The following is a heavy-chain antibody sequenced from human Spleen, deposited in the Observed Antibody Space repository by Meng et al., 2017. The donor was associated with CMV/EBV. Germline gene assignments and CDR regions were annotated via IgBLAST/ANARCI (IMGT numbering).Heavy chain of an antibody. V-gene: IGHV3-13*03. CDR2: IGTAGDT. CDR1: GFTFSSYD. CDR3: AKDSRRDYYDSSGYYHDGMDV. Sequence: GESLKISCAACGFTFSSYDMHWVRQATGKGLEWVSAIGTAGDTYYPGSVKGQFTISRENAKNSLYLQMNSLRAGDTAIYYCAKDSRRDYYDSSGYYHDGMDVWGQGTTVTVSS. D-gene: IGHD3-22*01. J-gene: IGHJ6*02.